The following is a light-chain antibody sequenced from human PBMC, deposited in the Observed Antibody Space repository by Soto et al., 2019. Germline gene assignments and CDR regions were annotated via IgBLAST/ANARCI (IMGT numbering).Light chain of an antibody. Sequence: QSALTQPASVSGSPGQSITISCTGTSSDVGGYNYVSWYQQHPGKAPKLMIYDVNNRPSGVSNRFSGSKSGNTASLTISGLQAEDEGDYYCSSYTNSITLVFGGGTKLTVL. V-gene: IGLV2-14*01. CDR1: SSDVGGYNY. CDR2: DVN. CDR3: SSYTNSITLV. J-gene: IGLJ2*01.